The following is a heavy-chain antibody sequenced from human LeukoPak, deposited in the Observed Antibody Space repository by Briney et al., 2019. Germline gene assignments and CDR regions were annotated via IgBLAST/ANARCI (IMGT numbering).Heavy chain of an antibody. V-gene: IGHV3-15*01. D-gene: IGHD3-16*02. Sequence: GGSLRLSCAASGFTFSNAWMSWVRQAPGKGLEWVGRIKSKTDGGTTDHAAPVKGRFTISRDDSKNTLYLQMNSLKTEDTAVYYCTTDGIMITFGGVIVLDYWGQGTLVTVSS. CDR2: IKSKTDGGTT. J-gene: IGHJ4*02. CDR1: GFTFSNAW. CDR3: TTDGIMITFGGVIVLDY.